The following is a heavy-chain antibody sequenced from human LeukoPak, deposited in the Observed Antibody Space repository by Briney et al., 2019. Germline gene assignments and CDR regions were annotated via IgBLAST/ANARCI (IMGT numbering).Heavy chain of an antibody. CDR3: ARHVGFITMVRGVINNNWFDP. D-gene: IGHD3-10*01. Sequence: SETLSLTCTVSGGSISSSSYYWGWIRQPPGKGLEWIGCIYYSGSTYYHPSLKSRVTISVDTSKNQFSLKLSSVTAADTAVYYCARHVGFITMVRGVINNNWFDPWGQGTLVTVSS. CDR1: GGSISSSSYY. J-gene: IGHJ5*02. CDR2: IYYSGST. V-gene: IGHV4-39*01.